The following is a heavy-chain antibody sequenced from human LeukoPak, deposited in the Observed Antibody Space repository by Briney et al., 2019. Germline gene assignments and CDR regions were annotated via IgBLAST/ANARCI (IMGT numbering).Heavy chain of an antibody. CDR1: GGSISSGDYY. CDR3: ATSGLALLTWFDP. Sequence: SETLSLNCTVSGGSISSGDYYWHWIRQTPEKGLEWVGYIFHSGNTYYNPSLKSRVTISVDTSRNQFSLKLTSVTAADTAVYYCATSGLALLTWFDPWGQGTLVTVSS. J-gene: IGHJ5*02. CDR2: IFHSGNT. V-gene: IGHV4-30-2*01. D-gene: IGHD1-7*01.